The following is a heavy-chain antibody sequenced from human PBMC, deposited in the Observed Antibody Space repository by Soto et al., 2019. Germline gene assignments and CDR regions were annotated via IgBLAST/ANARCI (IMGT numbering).Heavy chain of an antibody. J-gene: IGHJ6*02. CDR1: GFTFSKYA. D-gene: IGHD3-10*01. Sequence: GGSLRLSCAASGFTFSKYAMNWVRQAPGRGLQWISGISVSGDNTSYVESVRGRFTVYRDNSKNTLYLQMNNLRAEDTALYYCAKDGKMRTKVWFPAGYGMDVWGQGTTVTVSS. CDR2: ISVSGDNT. V-gene: IGHV3-23*01. CDR3: AKDGKMRTKVWFPAGYGMDV.